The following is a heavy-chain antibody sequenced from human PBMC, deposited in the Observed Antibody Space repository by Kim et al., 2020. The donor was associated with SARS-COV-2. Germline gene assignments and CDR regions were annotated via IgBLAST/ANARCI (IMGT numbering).Heavy chain of an antibody. D-gene: IGHD3-16*01. CDR2: ISDNGDRE. J-gene: IGHJ4*02. V-gene: IGHV3-23*01. CDR1: DFAAFSLYA. Sequence: GGSLRLSCVASDFAAFSLYAITWVRQAPGKGLEWVSGISDNGDREHHADSVKGRFSISRDNSKSTVYLHLSSLRAEDTAIYYCTPNSYVDPSDHWGRGT. CDR3: TPNSYVDPSDH.